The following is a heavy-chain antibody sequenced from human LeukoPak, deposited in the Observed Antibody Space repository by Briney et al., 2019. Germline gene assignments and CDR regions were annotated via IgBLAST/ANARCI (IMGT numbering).Heavy chain of an antibody. CDR1: GFTFSSYG. Sequence: PGRSLRLSCAASGFTFSSYGMHWVRQAPGKGLEWMAFIRSDGSNKYYADSVKGRFTISRDNSKNTLYLQMNSLRAEDTAVYYCARILDRAWGELGYWGQGTLVTVSS. J-gene: IGHJ4*02. CDR2: IRSDGSNK. D-gene: IGHD1-26*01. V-gene: IGHV3-33*08. CDR3: ARILDRAWGELGY.